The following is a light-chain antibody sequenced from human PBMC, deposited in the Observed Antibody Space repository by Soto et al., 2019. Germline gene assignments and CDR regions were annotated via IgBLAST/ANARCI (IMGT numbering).Light chain of an antibody. J-gene: IGLJ1*01. CDR1: SGDVGGYNY. Sequence: ALTQPASVSGSPGQSITISCTGTSGDVGGYNYVSWYQQHPGKAPKLMIYDVSNRPSGVSNRFSGSKSGNTASLTISGLQAEDEADYYCSSYTSSSTYVFGTGTKVTVL. CDR2: DVS. V-gene: IGLV2-14*01. CDR3: SSYTSSSTYV.